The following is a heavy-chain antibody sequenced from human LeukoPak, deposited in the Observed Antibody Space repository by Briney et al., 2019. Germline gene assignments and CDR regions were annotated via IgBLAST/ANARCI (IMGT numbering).Heavy chain of an antibody. CDR2: IIPILGIA. D-gene: IGHD6-13*01. V-gene: IGHV1-69*04. CDR3: ARDPIAAAGTGWFDP. CDR1: GGTFSSYA. Sequence: ASVKVSCKASGGTFSSYAISWVRQAPGQGLEWMGRIIPILGIANYAQKFQGRVTITADKSTSTAYMELSSLRSEDTAVYYCARDPIAAAGTGWFDPWGQGTLVTVPS. J-gene: IGHJ5*02.